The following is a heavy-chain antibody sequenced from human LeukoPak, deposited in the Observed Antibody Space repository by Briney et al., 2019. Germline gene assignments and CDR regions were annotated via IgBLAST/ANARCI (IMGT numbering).Heavy chain of an antibody. CDR1: GGSIGSGGYY. Sequence: SQTLSLTCTASGGSIGSGGYYWSWIRQHPGKGLEWIGYIYYSGSTDYNPSLKSRVTISVDTSNNQFSLRLSAVTAADTAVYFCARGCTDVGRYFDYWGQGSLVTVSS. CDR3: ARGCTDVGRYFDY. V-gene: IGHV4-31*03. CDR2: IYYSGST. D-gene: IGHD2-8*01. J-gene: IGHJ4*02.